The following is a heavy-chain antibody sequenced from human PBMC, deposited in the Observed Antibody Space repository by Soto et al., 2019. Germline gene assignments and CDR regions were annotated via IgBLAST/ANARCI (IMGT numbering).Heavy chain of an antibody. CDR1: GFTFSSYA. CDR3: AKDLRLVRGPIDY. CDR2: ISGSGGST. D-gene: IGHD3-10*01. Sequence: GGSLRLSCAASGFTFSSYAMNWVRQAPGKGLEWVSTISGSGGSTYYADSVKGRFTISRDNSKNTLYLEMNSLRGEDTAVYYCAKDLRLVRGPIDYWGQGTLVTVSS. V-gene: IGHV3-23*01. J-gene: IGHJ4*02.